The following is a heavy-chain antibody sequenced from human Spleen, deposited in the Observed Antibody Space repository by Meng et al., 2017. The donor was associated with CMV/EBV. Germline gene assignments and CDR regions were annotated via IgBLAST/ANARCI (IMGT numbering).Heavy chain of an antibody. J-gene: IGHJ4*02. CDR3: AKDERVLIPISGYLGH. V-gene: IGHV3-30-3*01. CDR1: GFIFSDYA. CDR2: ISYDGSNK. D-gene: IGHD3-22*01. Sequence: GESLKISCAASGFIFSDYAMHWVRQAPGKGLEWVAVISYDGSNKYSADSVKGRFIVSRDNSKNTLYLQMNSLRREDTGVYYCAKDERVLIPISGYLGHWGQGTLVTVSS.